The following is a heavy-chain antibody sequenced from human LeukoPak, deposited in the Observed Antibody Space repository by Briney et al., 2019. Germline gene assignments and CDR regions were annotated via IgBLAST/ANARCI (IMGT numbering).Heavy chain of an antibody. J-gene: IGHJ3*02. Sequence: PGGSLRLSCAASGFTFSSYSMNWVRQAPGKGLEWVSSISSGSTYIYYADSVKGRFTISRDNAKNSVYLQMNSLRAEDTAVYYCANRCGGDCFDAFDIWGQGTMVTVSS. CDR3: ANRCGGDCFDAFDI. CDR1: GFTFSSYS. D-gene: IGHD2-21*02. V-gene: IGHV3-21*06. CDR2: ISSGSTYI.